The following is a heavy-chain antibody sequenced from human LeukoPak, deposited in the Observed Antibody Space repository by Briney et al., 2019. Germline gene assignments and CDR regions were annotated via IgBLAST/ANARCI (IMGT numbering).Heavy chain of an antibody. V-gene: IGHV3-48*04. CDR1: GFTFSSYS. J-gene: IGHJ3*02. CDR2: ISSSGSTI. D-gene: IGHD3-16*02. CDR3: ASGGMITFGGVIVTDAFDI. Sequence: GGSLRLSCAASGFTFSSYSMNWVRQAPGKGLEWVSYISSSGSTIYYADSVKGRFTISRDNAKNSLYLQMNSLRAEDTAVYYCASGGMITFGGVIVTDAFDIWGQGTMVTVSS.